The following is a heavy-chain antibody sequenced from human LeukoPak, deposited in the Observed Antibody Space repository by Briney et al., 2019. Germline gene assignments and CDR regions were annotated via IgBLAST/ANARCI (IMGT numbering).Heavy chain of an antibody. CDR1: GFTFSSYG. V-gene: IGHV3-30*18. J-gene: IGHJ3*02. D-gene: IGHD6-19*01. CDR2: ISYDGINK. CDR3: AKGAGVHVAFDI. Sequence: GRSLRLSCAASGFTFSSYGMHWVRQAPGKGLEWVAVISYDGINKYCTDSVKGRFTISRDNSKNTLYLQMNSLRAEDTAVYFCAKGAGVHVAFDIWGQGTMVTVSS.